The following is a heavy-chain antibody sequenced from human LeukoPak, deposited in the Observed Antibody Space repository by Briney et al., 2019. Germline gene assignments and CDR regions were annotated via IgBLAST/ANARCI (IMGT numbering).Heavy chain of an antibody. J-gene: IGHJ4*02. Sequence: ASVQVSCKASGYTFTSYGITWVRQAPGQGLEWMGWISAQNGNTNYVQQFLGRVTMTRDTSASTAYMELRSLKSDDTAVYYCARESNGGYGFDYWGQGTLVTVAS. V-gene: IGHV1-18*01. CDR1: GYTFTSYG. CDR3: ARESNGGYGFDY. CDR2: ISAQNGNT. D-gene: IGHD5-12*01.